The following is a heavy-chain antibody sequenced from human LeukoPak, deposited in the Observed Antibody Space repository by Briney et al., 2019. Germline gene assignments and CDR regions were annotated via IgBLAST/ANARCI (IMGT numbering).Heavy chain of an antibody. D-gene: IGHD2-21*02. Sequence: ASVKVSCKASGYTFTSYDINWVRQATGQGLEWMGWMNPNSGNTGYAQKFQGRVTMTRNTSISTAYMELSSLRSEDMAVYYCARDLAYCGGDCYDDYWGQGTLVTVSS. V-gene: IGHV1-8*01. CDR1: GYTFTSYD. CDR3: ARDLAYCGGDCYDDY. CDR2: MNPNSGNT. J-gene: IGHJ4*02.